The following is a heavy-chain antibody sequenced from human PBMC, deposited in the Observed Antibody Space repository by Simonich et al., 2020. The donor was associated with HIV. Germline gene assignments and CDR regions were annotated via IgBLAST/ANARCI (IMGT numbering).Heavy chain of an antibody. CDR3: ARGGYSNPYYFDY. CDR2: IIPVFATS. Sequence: QVQLVQSGAEVKKPGSSVKVSCKASGGTFSSYVINWVRQAPGQGLEWMGGIIPVFATSNYAQKFQGRVTITADESTSTAYMELSSLRSEDTAGYYCARGGYSNPYYFDYWGQGTLVTVSS. CDR1: GGTFSSYV. V-gene: IGHV1-69*13. D-gene: IGHD5-12*01. J-gene: IGHJ4*02.